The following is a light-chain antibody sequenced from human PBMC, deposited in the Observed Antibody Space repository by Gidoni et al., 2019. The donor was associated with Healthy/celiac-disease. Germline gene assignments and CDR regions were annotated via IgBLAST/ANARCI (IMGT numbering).Light chain of an antibody. Sequence: EIVMTQSPATLSVSPGERATLSCRASQSVSSNLAWYQQKPGQAPRLLIYGASTRATGSPARFRGSGSGTEFTLTISSLQSEDFAVYYCQQYNNWPLTFXGXTKVEIK. CDR2: GAS. J-gene: IGKJ4*01. CDR3: QQYNNWPLT. V-gene: IGKV3-15*01. CDR1: QSVSSN.